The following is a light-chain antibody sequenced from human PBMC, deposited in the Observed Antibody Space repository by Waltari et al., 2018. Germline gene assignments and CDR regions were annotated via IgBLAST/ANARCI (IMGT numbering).Light chain of an antibody. CDR2: DVN. V-gene: IGLV2-14*03. Sequence: QSALTQPASVSGSPGQSLTISCTGSSSDIGDYNYVSWYQQHPGKVPKLMIYDVNNRPSGVSHRFFGSKSGNTASLTISGLQPEDEADYYCASYTSSGALMFGGGTKVTVL. J-gene: IGLJ3*02. CDR3: ASYTSSGALM. CDR1: SSDIGDYNY.